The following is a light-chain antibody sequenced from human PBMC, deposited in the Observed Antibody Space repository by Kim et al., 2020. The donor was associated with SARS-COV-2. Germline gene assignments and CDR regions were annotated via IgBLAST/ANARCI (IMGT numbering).Light chain of an antibody. Sequence: EPASISCRSSQSLLHTSGRTYLDWYLQKPGQSPQLLIYLGSNRASGVPDRFSGSGSGTDFTLKISRVEAEDVGVYYCMQALQTPYTFGQGTKLGI. CDR2: LGS. J-gene: IGKJ2*01. V-gene: IGKV2-28*01. CDR3: MQALQTPYT. CDR1: QSLLHTSGRTY.